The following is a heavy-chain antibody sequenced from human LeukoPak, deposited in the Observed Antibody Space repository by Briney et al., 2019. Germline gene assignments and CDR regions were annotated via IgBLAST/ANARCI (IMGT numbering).Heavy chain of an antibody. CDR1: GLSFSKSW. V-gene: IGHV3-7*01. CDR3: AKYTNWVAGDV. CDR2: INGGGSEK. Sequence: PGGSLRLSCVASGLSFSKSWMSWVRQAPGQGLEWVTAINGGGSEKHYVDSVKGRFTISRDNSKNSLYLQMNSLRAEDTAVYYCAKYTNWVAGDVWGQGTPVSVSS. D-gene: IGHD1-1*01. J-gene: IGHJ6*02.